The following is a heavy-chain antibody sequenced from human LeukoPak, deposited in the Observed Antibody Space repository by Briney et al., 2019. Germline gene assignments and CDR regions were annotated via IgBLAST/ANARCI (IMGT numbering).Heavy chain of an antibody. Sequence: SVKVSCKASGGTFSGYAISWVRQAPGQGLEWMGGIMPICGTANYAQKFQGRVTITADESTSTAYMELSSLRSEDTAVYYCARDRRWLQPNFDYWGQGTLVTVSS. V-gene: IGHV1-69*01. J-gene: IGHJ4*02. CDR3: ARDRRWLQPNFDY. D-gene: IGHD5-24*01. CDR2: IMPICGTA. CDR1: GGTFSGYA.